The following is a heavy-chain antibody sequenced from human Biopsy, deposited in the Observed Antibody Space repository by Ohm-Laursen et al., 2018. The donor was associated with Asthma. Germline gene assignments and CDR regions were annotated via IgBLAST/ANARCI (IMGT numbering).Heavy chain of an antibody. Sequence: ASVKVSCKTSGYTFNSAGITWVRQAPGQGLEWMGWISVYNGNTKVAEKLQDRDTMITDTSTSTAYMELRSLRSDDTAVYFCARAVDYSHYYGIDVWGQGTTVTVS. J-gene: IGHJ6*02. CDR1: GYTFNSAG. D-gene: IGHD3-10*01. CDR3: ARAVDYSHYYGIDV. V-gene: IGHV1-18*01. CDR2: ISVYNGNT.